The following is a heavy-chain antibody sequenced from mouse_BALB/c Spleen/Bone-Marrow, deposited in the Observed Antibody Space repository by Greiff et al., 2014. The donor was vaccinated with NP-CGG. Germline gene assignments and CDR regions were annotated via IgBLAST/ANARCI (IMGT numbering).Heavy chain of an antibody. CDR1: GYTFTSYW. D-gene: IGHD2-14*01. V-gene: IGHV1-7*01. CDR3: ARYYRYDGFAY. J-gene: IGHJ3*01. CDR2: INPSTGYT. Sequence: QVQLQQPGAELAKPGASVKMSCKASGYTFTSYWMHWVKQRPGQGLEWIGYINPSTGYTEYNQKFKDKATLTADESSSTAYMQLSSLTSEDSAVYYCARYYRYDGFAYWGQGTLVTVSA.